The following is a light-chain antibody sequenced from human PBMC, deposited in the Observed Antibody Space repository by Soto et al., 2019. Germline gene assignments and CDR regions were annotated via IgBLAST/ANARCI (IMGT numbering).Light chain of an antibody. CDR1: SSDVGSYDH. CDR2: EVS. Sequence: QSALTQPASVSGSPGQSITISCSGTSSDVGSYDHVAWYQQFPGKTPKLMIYEVSKRPSGVSHRFSGSKSGNTASLTISGLQAEDEADYYCSSYTGSSALVFGGGTKLTVL. J-gene: IGLJ2*01. CDR3: SSYTGSSALV. V-gene: IGLV2-14*01.